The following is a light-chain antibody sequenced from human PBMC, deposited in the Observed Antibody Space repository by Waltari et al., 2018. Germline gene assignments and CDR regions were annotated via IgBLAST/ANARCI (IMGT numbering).Light chain of an antibody. Sequence: EIVMTQSPDTLSVAPGERVTLSCRASQSVPTNLAWYQQKPGQPPRLLIYVASTRATGVPARFSGSGSGTEFTLTISSLESEDFAFYYCQQYSNWPYTFGQGTKLEIK. CDR1: QSVPTN. CDR3: QQYSNWPYT. CDR2: VAS. V-gene: IGKV3-15*01. J-gene: IGKJ2*01.